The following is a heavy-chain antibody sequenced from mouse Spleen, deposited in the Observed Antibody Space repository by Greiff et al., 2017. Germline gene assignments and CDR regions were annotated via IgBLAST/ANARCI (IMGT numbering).Heavy chain of an antibody. D-gene: IGHD2-1*01. CDR1: GFTFSDYG. V-gene: IGHV5-17*01. J-gene: IGHJ4*01. Sequence: EVMLVESGGGLVKPGGSLKLSCAASGFTFSDYGMHWVRQAPEKGLEWVAYISSGSSTIYYADTVKGRFTISRDNAKNTLFLQMTSLRSEDTAMYYCARHGNYGYAMDYWGQGTSVTVSS. CDR2: ISSGSSTI. CDR3: ARHGNYGYAMDY.